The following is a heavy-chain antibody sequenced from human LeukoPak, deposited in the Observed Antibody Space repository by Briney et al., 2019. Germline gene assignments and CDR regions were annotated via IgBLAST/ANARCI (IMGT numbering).Heavy chain of an antibody. CDR1: GFTFSSYW. CDR2: INQDGSAK. D-gene: IGHD1-1*01. V-gene: IGHV3-7*01. CDR3: ARDVVNGIRHVYYMDV. J-gene: IGHJ6*03. Sequence: TGGSLRLSCAASGFTFSSYWMTWVRQAPGKGLEWVANINQDGSAKYYVDSVKGRFTISRDNAKSSLNLQMNSLRDEDTAVYYCARDVVNGIRHVYYMDVWGKGTTVTISS.